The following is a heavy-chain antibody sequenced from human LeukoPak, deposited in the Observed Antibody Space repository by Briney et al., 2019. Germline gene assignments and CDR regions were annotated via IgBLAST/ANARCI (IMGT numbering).Heavy chain of an antibody. CDR2: IYYSGST. D-gene: IGHD2-2*01. Sequence: SETLSLTCTVSGGSISSSSYYWGWIRQPPGKGLEWIGSIYYSGSTYYNPSLKSRVTISVDTSKNQFSLKLSSVTAADTAVYYCASSLGYCSSTSCLGAFDYWGQGTLVTVSS. J-gene: IGHJ4*02. V-gene: IGHV4-39*01. CDR3: ASSLGYCSSTSCLGAFDY. CDR1: GGSISSSSYY.